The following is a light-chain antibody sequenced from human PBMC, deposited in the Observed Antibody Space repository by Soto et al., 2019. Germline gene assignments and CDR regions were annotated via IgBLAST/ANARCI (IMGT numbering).Light chain of an antibody. CDR3: SSYTSTSTLV. V-gene: IGLV2-14*01. J-gene: IGLJ2*01. CDR2: EVS. Sequence: QSALTQPASVSGSPGQSITISCTGNSSDVGGYDYVSWFQQHPGKAPKLMIYEVSNRPSGVSNRFSGSKSGNTASLTISGLQPEDEADYYCSSYTSTSTLVFGGGTKLTVL. CDR1: SSDVGGYDY.